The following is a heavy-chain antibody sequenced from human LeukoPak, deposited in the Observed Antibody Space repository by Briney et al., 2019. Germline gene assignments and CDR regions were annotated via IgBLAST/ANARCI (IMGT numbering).Heavy chain of an antibody. D-gene: IGHD3-10*01. V-gene: IGHV1-2*02. J-gene: IGHJ5*02. CDR2: INPNSGGT. CDR1: GYTFTGYY. CDR3: ARGITMVRGVIMDWFDP. Sequence: ASVKVSCKASGYTFTGYYMHWARQAPGQGLEWMGWINPNSGGTNYAQKFQGRVTMTRDTSISTAYMELSRLRSDDTAVYYCARGITMVRGVIMDWFDPWGQGTLVTVSS.